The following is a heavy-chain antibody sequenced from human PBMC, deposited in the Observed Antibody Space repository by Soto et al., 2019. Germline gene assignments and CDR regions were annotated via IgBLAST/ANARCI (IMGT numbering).Heavy chain of an antibody. D-gene: IGHD4-17*01. Sequence: EVQLVESGGGLVQPGRSLRLSCAASGFTFDDYAMHWVRQAPGKGLEWVSGISWNSGSIGYADSVKGRFTISRDNAKNSLYLPMNSLRAEDTALYYCAKGRDYGDHSNFDYWGQGTLVTVSS. J-gene: IGHJ4*02. CDR1: GFTFDDYA. CDR2: ISWNSGSI. V-gene: IGHV3-9*01. CDR3: AKGRDYGDHSNFDY.